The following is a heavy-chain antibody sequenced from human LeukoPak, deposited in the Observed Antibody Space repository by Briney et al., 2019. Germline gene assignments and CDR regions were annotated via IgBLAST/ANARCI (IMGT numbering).Heavy chain of an antibody. D-gene: IGHD3-3*01. CDR1: GGSFSGYY. Sequence: SETLSLTCALYGGSFSGYYWSWIRQPPGKGLEWIGEINHSGSTNYNPSLKSRVTISVDTSKNQFSLRLSSVTAADTAVYYCARCHYDFWSGYQTTFDPWGQGTLVTVSS. J-gene: IGHJ5*02. V-gene: IGHV4-34*01. CDR2: INHSGST. CDR3: ARCHYDFWSGYQTTFDP.